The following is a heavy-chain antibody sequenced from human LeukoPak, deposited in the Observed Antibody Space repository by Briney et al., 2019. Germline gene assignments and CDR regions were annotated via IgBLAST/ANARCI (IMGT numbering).Heavy chain of an antibody. CDR2: INPNSGDT. Sequence: GASVTVSFKSSGYTLTAYYMHCVRQAPGQGLEWMGWINPNSGDTDYAQKFQGRVTMTRDRSISTAYMDLSNLRLDDTAVYYCARGYGLVGTLVDYWGQGTLVTVSS. V-gene: IGHV1-2*02. J-gene: IGHJ4*02. D-gene: IGHD1-7*01. CDR1: GYTLTAYY. CDR3: ARGYGLVGTLVDY.